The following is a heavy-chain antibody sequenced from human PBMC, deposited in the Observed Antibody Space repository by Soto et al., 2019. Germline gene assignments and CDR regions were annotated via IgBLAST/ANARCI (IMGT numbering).Heavy chain of an antibody. CDR3: ARESNHYQDFFQN. CDR1: GYPFPSFE. Sequence: ASVKVSCKTSGYPFPSFEVHWIRQAPGQRPEWMGGISNAGSGNTKYSRKVQDRLTIAGDKRATTVYMALSSLTSEDTATYYCARESNHYQDFFQNWGQGTQVTVSS. J-gene: IGHJ4*02. V-gene: IGHV1-3*01. D-gene: IGHD2-2*01. CDR2: ISNAGSGNT.